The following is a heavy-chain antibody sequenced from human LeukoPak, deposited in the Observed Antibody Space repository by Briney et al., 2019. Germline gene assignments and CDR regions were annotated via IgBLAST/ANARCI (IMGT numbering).Heavy chain of an antibody. Sequence: GGSLRLSCAASGFTFSNYGMHWVRQAPGKGLEWLSVISYDGRTEYYADSVKGRFTISRDNSQNTLYLQGNNLRAEDTAVYCCARGRWDTGGLHGLDVWGQGTTVTVSS. CDR2: ISYDGRTE. D-gene: IGHD2-8*02. V-gene: IGHV3-30*03. CDR3: ARGRWDTGGLHGLDV. J-gene: IGHJ6*02. CDR1: GFTFSNYG.